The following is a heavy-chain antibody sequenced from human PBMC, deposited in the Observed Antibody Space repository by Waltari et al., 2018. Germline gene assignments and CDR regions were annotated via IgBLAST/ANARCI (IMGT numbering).Heavy chain of an antibody. CDR2: ISGSGGST. Sequence: EVQLLESGGGLVQPGGSLRLSCAASGFTFSSYAMSWVPQAPGQGLVWVSAISGSGGSTYYADSVKGRFTISRDNSKNTLYLQMNSLRAEDTAVYYCAKDQSGAVAPAGGYYFDYWGQGTLVTVSS. CDR1: GFTFSSYA. D-gene: IGHD6-19*01. V-gene: IGHV3-23*01. J-gene: IGHJ4*02. CDR3: AKDQSGAVAPAGGYYFDY.